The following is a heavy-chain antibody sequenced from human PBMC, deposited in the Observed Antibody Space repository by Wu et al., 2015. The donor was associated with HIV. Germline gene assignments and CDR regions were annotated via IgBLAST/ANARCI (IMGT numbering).Heavy chain of an antibody. D-gene: IGHD5-12*01. Sequence: QVQLVQSGAEVKKPGASVKVSCKASGYTFTSYGTSWVRQAPGQGLEWMGGIIPIFGTANYAQKFQGRVTLTADESTSTAYMELSSLRSEDTAVYYCARGGSGYDPHKSQYYYYYMDVWGKGTTVTVSS. J-gene: IGHJ6*03. CDR1: GYTFTSYG. V-gene: IGHV1-69*13. CDR3: ARGGSGYDPHKSQYYYYYMDV. CDR2: IIPIFGTA.